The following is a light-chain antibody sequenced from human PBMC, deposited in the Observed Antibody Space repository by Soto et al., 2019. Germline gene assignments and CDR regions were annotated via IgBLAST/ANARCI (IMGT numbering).Light chain of an antibody. J-gene: IGKJ1*01. CDR2: GAS. V-gene: IGKV3-20*01. Sequence: EIVLTQSPGTLSLSPGERATLSCRASESVASNYLAWYQHKPGQAPRLLFFGASNRATGIPDRFSGSGSGTDSTLTISRLEPEDFEVYYCHQYGSSPWTLGQGTKVDIK. CDR3: HQYGSSPWT. CDR1: ESVASNY.